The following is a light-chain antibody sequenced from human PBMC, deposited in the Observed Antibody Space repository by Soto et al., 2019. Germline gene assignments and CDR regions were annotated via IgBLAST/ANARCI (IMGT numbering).Light chain of an antibody. V-gene: IGKV2-28*01. CDR1: QSLLHSNGKNY. CDR3: MQVLQPPLT. Sequence: DIVMTQSPLSLPVTPGEPASISCRSSQSLLHSNGKNYLGWFLQKPGQSPQLLIYLGSSRASGVPDRFSGSGSGTDFTLKISRVEAEDVGVYCCMQVLQPPLTFGGGTKVEIK. J-gene: IGKJ4*01. CDR2: LGS.